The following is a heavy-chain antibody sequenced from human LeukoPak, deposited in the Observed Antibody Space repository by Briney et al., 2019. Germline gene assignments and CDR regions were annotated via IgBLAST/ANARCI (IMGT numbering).Heavy chain of an antibody. Sequence: LWASVKVSCKASGYTFTSYGISWVRQAPGQGLEWMGWISAYNGNTNYAQKLQGRVTMTTDTSTSTAYMELRSLRSDDTAVYYCAREAGDSGSYYNRIVWGQGTLVTVSS. V-gene: IGHV1-18*01. D-gene: IGHD1-26*01. J-gene: IGHJ4*02. CDR3: AREAGDSGSYYNRIV. CDR2: ISAYNGNT. CDR1: GYTFTSYG.